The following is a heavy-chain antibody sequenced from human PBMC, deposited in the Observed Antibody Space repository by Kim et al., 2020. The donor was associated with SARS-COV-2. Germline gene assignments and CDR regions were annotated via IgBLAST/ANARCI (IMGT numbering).Heavy chain of an antibody. CDR2: IRSKANSYAT. V-gene: IGHV3-73*01. Sequence: GGSLRLSCAVNGFSFSGSTMHWVRQASGKGLEWIGRIRSKANSYATTYAASVKGRFTISRDDSTNTAYLQMNSLKIEDTAVDYCTRRKGFGEFDPLGQG. D-gene: IGHD3-10*01. J-gene: IGHJ5*02. CDR1: GFSFSGST. CDR3: TRRKGFGEFDP.